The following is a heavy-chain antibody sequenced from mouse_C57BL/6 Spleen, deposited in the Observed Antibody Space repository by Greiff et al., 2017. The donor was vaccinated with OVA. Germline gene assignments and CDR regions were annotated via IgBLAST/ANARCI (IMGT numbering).Heavy chain of an antibody. Sequence: VQLKESGPELVKPGASVKMSCKASGYTFTSYVMHWVKQKPGQGLEWIGYIYPYNDGTKYNEKFKGKATLTSDKSSSTAYMELSTLTSEDSAVSYCASFYGSRGAYWGPGTTLTVSS. J-gene: IGHJ2*01. CDR1: GYTFTSYV. CDR3: ASFYGSRGAY. V-gene: IGHV1-14*01. CDR2: IYPYNDGT. D-gene: IGHD1-1*01.